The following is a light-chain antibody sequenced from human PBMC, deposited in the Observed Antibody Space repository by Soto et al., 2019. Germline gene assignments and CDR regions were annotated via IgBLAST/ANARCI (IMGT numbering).Light chain of an antibody. CDR2: DVS. V-gene: IGLV2-14*01. J-gene: IGLJ1*01. CDR3: SSYTSSSTLLYV. CDR1: SSDVGGYNY. Sequence: QSALTQPASVSGSPGQSITISCTGTSSDVGGYNYVSWYQQHPGKDPKLMIYDVSNRPSGVSNRFSGSKSGNTASLTISGLQSEDEADYYCSSYTSSSTLLYVFGTGTSSPS.